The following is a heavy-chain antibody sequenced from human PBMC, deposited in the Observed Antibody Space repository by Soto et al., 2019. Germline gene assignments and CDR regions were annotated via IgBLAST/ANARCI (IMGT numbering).Heavy chain of an antibody. CDR2: INAGNGNT. J-gene: IGHJ4*02. CDR1: GYTFTSYA. CDR3: ARGITLPTPLDY. D-gene: IGHD1-20*01. Sequence: QVQLVQSGAEEKKPGASVKVSCKASGYTFTSYAMHWVRQAPGQRLEWMGWINAGNGNTTYSQKFQGRVTITRDTSASTAYMELSSLRSEDTAVYYCARGITLPTPLDYWGQGTLVTVSS. V-gene: IGHV1-3*05.